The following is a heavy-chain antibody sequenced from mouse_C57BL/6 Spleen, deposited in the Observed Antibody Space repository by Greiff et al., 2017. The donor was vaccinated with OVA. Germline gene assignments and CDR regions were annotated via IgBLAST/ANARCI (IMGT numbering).Heavy chain of an antibody. CDR1: GFTFSSYG. CDR3: ARQRGFDY. CDR2: ISSGGSYT. Sequence: EVKLMESGGDLVKPGGSLKLSCAASGFTFSSYGMSWVRQTPDKRLEWVATISSGGSYTYCPDSVKGRFTISRDNAKNTLYLQMSSLKSEDTAMYYCARQRGFDYWGQGTTLTVSS. V-gene: IGHV5-6*01. J-gene: IGHJ2*01.